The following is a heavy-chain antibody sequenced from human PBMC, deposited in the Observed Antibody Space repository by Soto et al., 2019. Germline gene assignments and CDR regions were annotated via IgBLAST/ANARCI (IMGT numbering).Heavy chain of an antibody. CDR2: IYYSGGT. D-gene: IGHD3-3*01. Sequence: QLQLQESGPGLVKPSETLSLTCTVSGGSISSSSYYWGWIRQPPGKGLEWIGSIYYSGGTYYNPSRKSQVTICVDTPKNQSNLKLRSVTAADTAVYYGAGHGGDYDFHVDYWGQGTLVTVSS. V-gene: IGHV4-39*01. J-gene: IGHJ4*02. CDR1: GGSISSSSYY. CDR3: AGHGGDYDFHVDY.